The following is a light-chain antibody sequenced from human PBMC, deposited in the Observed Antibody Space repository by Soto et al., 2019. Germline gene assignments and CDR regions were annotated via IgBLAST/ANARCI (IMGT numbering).Light chain of an antibody. Sequence: ALQMTPSPSSLSASVGDRVTITCRASQGIRNDLGWYQQKPGKAPKLLIYAASSLQSGVPSRFSGSGSGRESTLTITTLQPEDFAIYYCQQAYSFPRTFGQGTKVDIK. CDR3: QQAYSFPRT. V-gene: IGKV1-6*01. CDR1: QGIRND. CDR2: AAS. J-gene: IGKJ1*01.